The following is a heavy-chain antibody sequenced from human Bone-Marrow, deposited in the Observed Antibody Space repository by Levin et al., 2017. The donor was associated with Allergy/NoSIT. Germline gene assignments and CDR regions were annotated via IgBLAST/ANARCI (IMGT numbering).Heavy chain of an antibody. V-gene: IGHV3-53*01. CDR1: EFSVSDNY. CDR2: IYSGGNT. J-gene: IGHJ6*02. CDR3: ATMSWPSYYYALDG. Sequence: ETLSLTCVASEFSVSDNYMSWVRQAPGKGLEWVSVIYSGGNTYYAASVRGRFTISRDSSKNTLYLQMNSLRVEDEAVYYCATMSWPSYYYALDGWGQGTTVTVS. D-gene: IGHD5/OR15-5a*01.